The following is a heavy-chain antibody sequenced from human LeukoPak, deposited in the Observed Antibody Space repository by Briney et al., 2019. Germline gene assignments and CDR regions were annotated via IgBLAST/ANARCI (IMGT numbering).Heavy chain of an antibody. V-gene: IGHV3-7*01. Sequence: TGGSLRLSCAASGFMFSSYWMTWVRQAPGKGLEWVANIKQDGSEKYNVDSVKGRFTISRDNAKNSLYLQMNSLRAEDTAVYYCARGRYCSGGSCYGALGYYFDYWGQGTLVTVSS. CDR3: ARGRYCSGGSCYGALGYYFDY. CDR2: IKQDGSEK. CDR1: GFMFSSYW. J-gene: IGHJ4*02. D-gene: IGHD2-15*01.